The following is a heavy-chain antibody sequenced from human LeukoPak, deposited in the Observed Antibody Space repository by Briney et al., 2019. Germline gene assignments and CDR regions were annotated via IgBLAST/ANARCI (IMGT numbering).Heavy chain of an antibody. D-gene: IGHD2-21*01. J-gene: IGHJ3*02. CDR1: GFTFSDYY. CDR3: ARGLLIGRHTNNVFDI. Sequence: GGSLRLSCAASGFTFSDYYMSWIRQAPGKGLEWVSYISSSGSTIYYADSVKGRFTISRDNAKNSLYLQMNSLRVEDTAVYYCARGLLIGRHTNNVFDIWGQGTMVTVSS. CDR2: ISSSGSTI. V-gene: IGHV3-11*04.